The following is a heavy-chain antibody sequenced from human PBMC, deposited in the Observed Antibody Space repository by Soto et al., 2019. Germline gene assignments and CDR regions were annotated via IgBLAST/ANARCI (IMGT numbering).Heavy chain of an antibody. D-gene: IGHD2-2*01. J-gene: IGHJ4*02. CDR2: INSDGSSA. V-gene: IGHV3-74*01. CDR3: ARNRRSYQFWDY. Sequence: PWASLRLSCAASGFTFSNYWMHWVRQAPGKGLVWVSRINSDGSSASYADSVKGRFTISRDNAKNTLYLQMNSLRAEDTAVYYCARNRRSYQFWDYGGQGTLVTVSS. CDR1: GFTFSNYW.